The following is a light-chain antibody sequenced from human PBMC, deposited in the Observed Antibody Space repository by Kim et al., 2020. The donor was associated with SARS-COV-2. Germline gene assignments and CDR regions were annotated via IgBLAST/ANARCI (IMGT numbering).Light chain of an antibody. CDR2: AAS. Sequence: ASTGDRVTITCRASQGISSYLAWYQQKPGKAPKLLIYAASTLQSGVPSRFSGSGSGTDFTLTISCLQSEDFATYYCQQYYSYHPSFGQGTRLEIK. CDR3: QQYYSYHPS. J-gene: IGKJ5*01. CDR1: QGISSY. V-gene: IGKV1-8*01.